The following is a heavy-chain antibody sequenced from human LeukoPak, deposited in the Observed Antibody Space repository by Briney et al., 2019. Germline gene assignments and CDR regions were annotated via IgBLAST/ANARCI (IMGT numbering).Heavy chain of an antibody. V-gene: IGHV4-59*08. J-gene: IGHJ4*02. D-gene: IGHD3-3*01. CDR3: ARHVRFWSGYFDY. CDR1: GGSISSYY. CDR2: IYYSGST. Sequence: PSETLSVTCTVSGGSISSYYWSWIRQPPGNGLEWIGYIYYSGSTNYNPSLKSRVTISVDTSKNQFSLNLSSVTAADTAVYYCARHVRFWSGYFDYWGQGTLVTVSS.